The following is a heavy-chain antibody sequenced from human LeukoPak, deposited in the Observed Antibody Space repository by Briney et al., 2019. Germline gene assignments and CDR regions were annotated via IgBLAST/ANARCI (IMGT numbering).Heavy chain of an antibody. CDR3: ARGYCTNGVCYNDVLGYFDY. D-gene: IGHD2-8*01. CDR2: ISYDGSNK. J-gene: IGHJ4*02. CDR1: GFTFSSYA. V-gene: IGHV3-30-3*01. Sequence: GGSLRLSCAASGFTFSSYAMHWVRQAPGKGLEWVAVISYDGSNKYYADSVKGRFTISRDNSKNTLYLQMNSLRAEDTAVYYCARGYCTNGVCYNDVLGYFDYWGQGTLVTVSS.